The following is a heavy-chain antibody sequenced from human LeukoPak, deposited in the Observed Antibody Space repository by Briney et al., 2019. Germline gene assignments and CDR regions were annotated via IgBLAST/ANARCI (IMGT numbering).Heavy chain of an antibody. Sequence: GESLKISCKGSGYSFTSYWIGWVRQMPGEGLEWMGIIYPGDSDTRYSPSFQGQVTISADKSISTAYLQWSSLKASDTAMYYCARHKATIFGVVIEGDYWGQGTLVTVSS. CDR1: GYSFTSYW. J-gene: IGHJ4*02. D-gene: IGHD3-3*01. CDR3: ARHKATIFGVVIEGDY. CDR2: IYPGDSDT. V-gene: IGHV5-51*01.